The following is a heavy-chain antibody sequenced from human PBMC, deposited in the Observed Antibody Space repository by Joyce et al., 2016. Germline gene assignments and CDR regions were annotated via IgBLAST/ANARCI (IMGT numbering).Heavy chain of an antibody. CDR2: ISYAGIYK. V-gene: IGHV3-30*18. J-gene: IGHJ4*02. CDR1: GLTLSNYG. Sequence: QVQLVESGGGVVQPGRSLRLSCAASGLTLSNYGVHWVQQAPGKGLEWVAVISYAGIYKYYADSVKGRFTISRDNSKNTVFLEMNSLRTEDTAVYYCAKILTATYSSGWFLDYWGQGTLVTVSS. D-gene: IGHD6-25*01. CDR3: AKILTATYSSGWFLDY.